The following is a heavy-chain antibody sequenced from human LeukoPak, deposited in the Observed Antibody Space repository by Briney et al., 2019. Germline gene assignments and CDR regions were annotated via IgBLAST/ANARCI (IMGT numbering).Heavy chain of an antibody. D-gene: IGHD4-11*01. Sequence: GGSLRLSCAASGFTFSSYSMNWVRQAAGKGLEWVSSISSSSSYIYYADSVKGRFTISRDNAKNSVYLQMNSLRAEDTAVYYCARDKWLTTTHYFDYWGQGTLVTVSS. V-gene: IGHV3-21*01. CDR1: GFTFSSYS. CDR2: ISSSSSYI. CDR3: ARDKWLTTTHYFDY. J-gene: IGHJ4*02.